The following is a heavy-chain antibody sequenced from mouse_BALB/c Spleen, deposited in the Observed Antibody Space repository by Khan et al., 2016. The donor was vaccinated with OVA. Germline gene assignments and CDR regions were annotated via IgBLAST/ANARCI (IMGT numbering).Heavy chain of an antibody. CDR3: AIIYYGYDWFTY. J-gene: IGHJ3*01. CDR2: IWGDGNT. D-gene: IGHD2-2*01. V-gene: IGHV2-3*01. Sequence: QVQLKESGPGLVAPSQSLSITCAVSGLSLSNYGVSWVRQPPGKGLEWLGVIWGDGNTNYHSVLKTRLSISKDTSKSQVFLKLNSLQTDDTATYYCAIIYYGYDWFTYWGQGTLVTVSA. CDR1: GLSLSNYG.